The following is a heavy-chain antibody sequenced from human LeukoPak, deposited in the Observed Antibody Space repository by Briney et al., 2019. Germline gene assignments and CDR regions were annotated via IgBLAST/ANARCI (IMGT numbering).Heavy chain of an antibody. J-gene: IGHJ5*02. CDR3: ARDLGQYYDTSDNWFDP. CDR2: IKQDGSDK. CDR1: GFIFSTYW. Sequence: GGSLRLSCAASGFIFSTYWMSWVRQAPGKGLEWVANIKQDGSDKYYVDSVKGRFTISRDNAKNTLNLQMNSLRAEDTAVYYCARDLGQYYDTSDNWFDPWGQGTLVTVSS. D-gene: IGHD3-22*01. V-gene: IGHV3-7*01.